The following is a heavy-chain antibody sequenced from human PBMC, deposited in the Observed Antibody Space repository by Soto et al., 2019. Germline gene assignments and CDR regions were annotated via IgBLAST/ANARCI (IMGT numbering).Heavy chain of an antibody. V-gene: IGHV4-39*01. J-gene: IGHJ6*02. CDR3: KAAVPGGMDV. CDR1: GGSISSSSYY. D-gene: IGHD3-10*01. CDR2: IYYSGST. Sequence: PSETLSLTCTVSGGSISSSSYYWGWIRQPPGKGLEWIGSIYYSGSTYYNPSLKSRVTISVDTSKNQFSLKLSSVTAADTAVYYCKAAVPGGMDVWGQGTTVTVSS.